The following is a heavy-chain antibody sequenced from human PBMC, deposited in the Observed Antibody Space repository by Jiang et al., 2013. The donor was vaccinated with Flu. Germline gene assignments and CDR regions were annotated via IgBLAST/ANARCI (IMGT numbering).Heavy chain of an antibody. CDR2: IYPNGGET. Sequence: SGAEVKKPGASVKVSCKVSGYTFAAYYLHWVRQAPGQGLEWMGWIYPNGGETNFAPEFEGRVTATMDRSIATAYLELTWLTFDDTAIYYCARGTREQWLAYLDFWGQGTLVIVSS. CDR1: GYTFAAYY. J-gene: IGHJ4*02. CDR3: ARGTREQWLAYLDF. V-gene: IGHV1-2*07. D-gene: IGHD6-19*01.